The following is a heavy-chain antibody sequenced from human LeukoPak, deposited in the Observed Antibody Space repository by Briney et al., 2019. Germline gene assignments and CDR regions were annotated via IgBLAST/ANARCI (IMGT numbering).Heavy chain of an antibody. V-gene: IGHV3-53*01. CDR2: IYSGGST. Sequence: GGSLRLCCAASGFTVSSNYMSWVRQAPGKGLEWVSVIYSGGSTYYADSVKGRFTISRDNSKNTLYLQMNSLRAEDTAVYYCASRTLTTFDYWGQGTLVTVSS. D-gene: IGHD2/OR15-2a*01. CDR1: GFTVSSNY. CDR3: ASRTLTTFDY. J-gene: IGHJ4*02.